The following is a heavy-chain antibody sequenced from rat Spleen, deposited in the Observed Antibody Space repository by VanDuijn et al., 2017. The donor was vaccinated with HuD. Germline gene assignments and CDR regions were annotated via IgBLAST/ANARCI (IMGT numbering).Heavy chain of an antibody. Sequence: EVQLQESGPGLVKPSQSLSLTCSVTGYSITSRYRWNWIRKFPGNKLEWMGYINSAGSTHYNPSLRSRYSISRDRSKNQFFLQLNSVTTEDTATYYCARHGYNSYFDYWGQGVMVTVSS. CDR3: ARHGYNSYFDY. V-gene: IGHV3-3*01. CDR1: GYSITSRYR. CDR2: INSAGST. J-gene: IGHJ2*01. D-gene: IGHD1-9*01.